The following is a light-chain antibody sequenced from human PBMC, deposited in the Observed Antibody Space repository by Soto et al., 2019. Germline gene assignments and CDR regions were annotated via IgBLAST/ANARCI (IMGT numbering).Light chain of an antibody. CDR3: QQCASSPLT. J-gene: IGKJ1*01. Sequence: EIVLTQSPGTLSLSPGERATLSCRASQSVSNNYLAWYQQKPGQAPRLLIADASRWATCIPDRFSGSGSGTDFTLTISRLEPEDFAVYYCQQCASSPLTFGQGTQEEMK. CDR2: DAS. V-gene: IGKV3-20*01. CDR1: QSVSNNY.